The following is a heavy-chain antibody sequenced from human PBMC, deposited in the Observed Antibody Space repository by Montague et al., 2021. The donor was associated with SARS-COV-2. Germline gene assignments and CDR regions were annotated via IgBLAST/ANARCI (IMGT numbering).Heavy chain of an antibody. J-gene: IGHJ3*02. Sequence: SETLSLTCAVYGGSFSGYYWSWIRQPPGKGLEWIGEINHSGSTKYNPSLKSRVTIPVDTSKNQFSLKLSSVTAADTAVYYCARFPTSYYYDSKAAPATPDAFDIWGQGTMVTVSS. CDR2: INHSGST. V-gene: IGHV4-34*01. D-gene: IGHD3-22*01. CDR3: ARFPTSYYYDSKAAPATPDAFDI. CDR1: GGSFSGYY.